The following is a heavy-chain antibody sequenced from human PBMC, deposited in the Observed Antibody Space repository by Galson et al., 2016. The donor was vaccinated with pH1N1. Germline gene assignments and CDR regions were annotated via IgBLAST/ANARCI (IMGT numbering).Heavy chain of an antibody. D-gene: IGHD3-16*01. CDR1: GFTFHDYT. V-gene: IGHV3-43*01. CDR3: AKGIQRGSYGMDG. Sequence: SLRLSCAASGFTFHDYTMHWVRQTPGKGLEWVSLVSWDGGSTYYADYVKGRFTVSRDNSKNSLYLQMNSLRSEDTALYYCAKGIQRGSYGMDGWGRGTTVTVS. J-gene: IGHJ6*02. CDR2: VSWDGGST.